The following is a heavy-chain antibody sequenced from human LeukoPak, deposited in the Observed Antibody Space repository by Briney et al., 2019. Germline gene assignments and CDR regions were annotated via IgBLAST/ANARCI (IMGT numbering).Heavy chain of an antibody. Sequence: GGSLRLSCAASGFTFSSNYMSWVRQAPGKGLEWVSVIYSGGSTYYADSVKGRFTISRDNSKNTLYLQMNSLRAEDTAVYYCARGSYSGSSYYYYYYGMDVWGQGTTVTVSS. CDR2: IYSGGST. CDR3: ARGSYSGSSYYYYYYGMDV. CDR1: GFTFSSNY. J-gene: IGHJ6*02. V-gene: IGHV3-66*01. D-gene: IGHD1-26*01.